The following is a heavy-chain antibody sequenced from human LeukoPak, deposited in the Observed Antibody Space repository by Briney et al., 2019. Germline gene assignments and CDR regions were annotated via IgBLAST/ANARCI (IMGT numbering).Heavy chain of an antibody. CDR1: GGSLTSGSISTSYY. J-gene: IGHJ5*02. CDR3: VRGGLVVLSFRAESKNWFYP. V-gene: IGHV4-39*01. D-gene: IGHD3-22*01. Sequence: SETLSLTCTVSGGSLTSGSISTSYYWGWIRQSPEKGLEWIGSIYYSGSTYYNPSLESRVTISVDTSMNEISLKLSSVTAADTAVYYCVRGGLVVLSFRAESKNWFYPWGQGTLVIVSS. CDR2: IYYSGST.